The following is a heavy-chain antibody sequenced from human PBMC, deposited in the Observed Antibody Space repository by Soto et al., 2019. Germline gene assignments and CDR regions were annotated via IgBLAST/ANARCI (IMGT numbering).Heavy chain of an antibody. CDR1: GFTFGSHD. J-gene: IGHJ3*02. V-gene: IGHV3-23*01. Sequence: EVQLLESGGGLVQPGGSLRLSCAASGFTFGSHDMSWVRQAPGKVLEWVSSISVSDPVTYYADSVKGRFTISRDISKTTLFLQMDSLRAEDTALYYCTKGTWLDIWGQGTMVTVSS. D-gene: IGHD6-19*01. CDR2: ISVSDPVT. CDR3: TKGTWLDI.